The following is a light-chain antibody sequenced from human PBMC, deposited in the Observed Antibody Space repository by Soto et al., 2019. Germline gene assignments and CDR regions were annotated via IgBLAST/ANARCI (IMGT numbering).Light chain of an antibody. V-gene: IGLV2-11*01. J-gene: IGLJ1*01. CDR2: DVS. CDR1: SSDVGGYDY. CDR3: GAWDSSLNGYV. Sequence: QSALTQPRSVSGSPGQSVTISCTGTSSDVGGYDYVSWYQQYPGKAPKLMIYDVSKRPSGVPDRFSGSKSDNTASLTISGLQAEDEADYFCGAWDSSLNGYVFGTGTKVTVL.